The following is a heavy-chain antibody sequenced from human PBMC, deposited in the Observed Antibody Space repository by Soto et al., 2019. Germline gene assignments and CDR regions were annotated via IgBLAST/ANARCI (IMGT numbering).Heavy chain of an antibody. CDR1: GFTFSSYA. CDR3: AKATYCGGDCYSGYFDY. D-gene: IGHD2-21*02. J-gene: IGHJ4*02. CDR2: ISGSGGST. Sequence: PGGSLRLSCAASGFTFSSYAMSWVRQAPGRGLEWVSAISGSGGSTYYADSVKGRFTISRDNSKNTLYLQMNSLRAEDTAVYYCAKATYCGGDCYSGYFDYWGQGTLVTVSS. V-gene: IGHV3-23*01.